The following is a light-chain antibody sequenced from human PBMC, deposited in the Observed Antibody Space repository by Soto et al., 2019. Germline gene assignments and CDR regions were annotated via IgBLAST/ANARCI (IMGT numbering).Light chain of an antibody. CDR1: TSDVGGYNY. J-gene: IGLJ2*01. CDR2: EVN. V-gene: IGLV2-14*01. CDR3: NSYTSSSTRV. Sequence: QSVLTQPASVSGSPGQSITISCTGTTSDVGGYNYVSWYQQHPGKAPKLLIYEVNNRPSGVSNRFSGSKSGNTASLTISGRQAEDEADYYRNSYTSSSTRVFGGGTKVTVL.